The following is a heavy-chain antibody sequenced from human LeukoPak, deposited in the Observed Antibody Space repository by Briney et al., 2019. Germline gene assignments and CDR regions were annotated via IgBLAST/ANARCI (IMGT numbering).Heavy chain of an antibody. V-gene: IGHV3-13*01. CDR1: GFTFNYYD. CDR2: IRTTGDT. CDR3: ARGVSYYYDNSGHPGWYFDL. Sequence: GGSLRLSCAGSGFTFNYYDMHWLRQAPGKRLEWVSAIRTTGDTHYPDSVKGRFAMSREDAKNSVHLQMNTLRAGDTAVYYCARGVSYYYDNSGHPGWYFDLWGRGTLVTVSS. J-gene: IGHJ2*01. D-gene: IGHD3-22*01.